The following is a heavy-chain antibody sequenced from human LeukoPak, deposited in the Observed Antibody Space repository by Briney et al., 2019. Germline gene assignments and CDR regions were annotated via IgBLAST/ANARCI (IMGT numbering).Heavy chain of an antibody. CDR3: ARVVRWFGEFMCAFDI. CDR1: SGSIFSSNW. V-gene: IGHV4-4*02. Sequence: SETLSLTCTVSSGSIFSSNWWSWVRQPPGKGREWIGEIFHSGSTNYSPSLKSRVTISVDKFKNQFSLKLSSVTAADTAVYYCARVVRWFGEFMCAFDIWGQGTMVTVSS. CDR2: IFHSGST. D-gene: IGHD3-10*01. J-gene: IGHJ3*02.